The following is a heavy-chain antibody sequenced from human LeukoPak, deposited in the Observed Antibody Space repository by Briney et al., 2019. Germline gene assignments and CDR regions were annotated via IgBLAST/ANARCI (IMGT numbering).Heavy chain of an antibody. V-gene: IGHV3-66*02. CDR1: GFTVGNNY. CDR2: IYIGGST. Sequence: GGSLRLSCAASGFTVGNNYMSWVRQAPGKGREWVSTIYIGGSTYYADPVKGRFTISRDNSMNTLFLQMNSLRADDTAVYFCLRGGTYYAYWGQGTLVTVSS. J-gene: IGHJ4*02. D-gene: IGHD1-26*01. CDR3: LRGGTYYAY.